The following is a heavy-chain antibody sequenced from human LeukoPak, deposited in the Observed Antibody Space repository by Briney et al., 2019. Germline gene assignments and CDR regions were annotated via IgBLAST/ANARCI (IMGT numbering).Heavy chain of an antibody. J-gene: IGHJ5*02. V-gene: IGHV1-18*01. CDR3: ARDKPEDIVVVPAATTSWFDP. D-gene: IGHD2-2*01. CDR1: GYTFTSYG. Sequence: ASVKVSCKASGYTFTSYGISWVRQAPGQGLEWMGWISAYNGNTNYAQKLQGRVTMTTDTSTSTAYMELRSLRSDDTAVYYCARDKPEDIVVVPAATTSWFDPWGQGTLVTVSS. CDR2: ISAYNGNT.